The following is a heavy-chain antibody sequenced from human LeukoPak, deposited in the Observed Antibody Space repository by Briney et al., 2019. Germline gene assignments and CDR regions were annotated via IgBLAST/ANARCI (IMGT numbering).Heavy chain of an antibody. CDR1: GFTFSDHY. CDR2: TRNKANSYTT. D-gene: IGHD1-26*01. J-gene: IGHJ6*02. Sequence: GGSLRLSCAVSGFTFSDHYMDWVRQAPGKGLEWVGRTRNKANSYTTVYAASVQGRFTVSRDPTKNSLYLQMNSLKTADPAVYYCARGYHSFDVWGQGTTVTVSS. V-gene: IGHV3-72*01. CDR3: ARGYHSFDV.